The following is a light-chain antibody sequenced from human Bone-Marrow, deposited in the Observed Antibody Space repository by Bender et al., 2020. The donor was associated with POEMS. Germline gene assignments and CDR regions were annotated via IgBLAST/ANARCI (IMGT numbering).Light chain of an antibody. Sequence: QSALTQPASVSGSPGQSITISCSGTSSDVGSYNLVSWYQQHPDKTPKLIIYEVSERPSGVPDRFSGSKSGHTASLTISGLQAEDEADYYCCSYAGSDTWVFGGGTKLTVL. J-gene: IGLJ3*02. V-gene: IGLV2-23*02. CDR2: EVS. CDR3: CSYAGSDTWV. CDR1: SSDVGSYNL.